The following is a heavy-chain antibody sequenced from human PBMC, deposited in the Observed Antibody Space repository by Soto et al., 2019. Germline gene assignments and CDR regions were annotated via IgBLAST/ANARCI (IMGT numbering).Heavy chain of an antibody. Sequence: ATLSLTCTVSGGSISSYYGSWIRQPAGKGLEWIGRIYTSGSTNYNPSLKSRVTMSVDTSKNQFSLKLSSVTAADTAVYYCARNYGSGSYYIDNWFDPWGQGTLVTVSS. D-gene: IGHD3-10*01. J-gene: IGHJ5*02. CDR1: GGSISSYY. V-gene: IGHV4-4*07. CDR3: ARNYGSGSYYIDNWFDP. CDR2: IYTSGST.